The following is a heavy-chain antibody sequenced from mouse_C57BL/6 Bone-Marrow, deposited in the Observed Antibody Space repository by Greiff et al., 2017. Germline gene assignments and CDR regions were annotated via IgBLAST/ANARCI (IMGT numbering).Heavy chain of an antibody. CDR3: ARWGLRV. CDR2: INPNNGGS. Sequence: EVMLVESGPELVKPGASVKISCKASGYTFTDYNMDWVKQSHGKSLEWIGDINPNNGGSIYNQKFKGKATLTVDKSSRTAYIELRSLTSEDTAVYYGARWGLRVWGQGTLVTVSA. CDR1: GYTFTDYN. J-gene: IGHJ3*01. V-gene: IGHV1-18*01. D-gene: IGHD2-13*01.